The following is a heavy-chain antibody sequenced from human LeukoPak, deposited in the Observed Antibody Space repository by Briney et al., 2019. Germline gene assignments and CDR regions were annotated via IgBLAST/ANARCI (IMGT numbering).Heavy chain of an antibody. D-gene: IGHD5-18*01. CDR3: ARCQGDTAMANVPAFDY. J-gene: IGHJ4*02. CDR1: GYSFTSYW. Sequence: GESLKISCKGSGYSFTSYWIGWVRQMPGKGLEWMGIIYPGDSDTRYSPSFQGQVTISADKSISTAYLQWSSLKASDTAMYYCARCQGDTAMANVPAFDYWGQGTLVTVSS. CDR2: IYPGDSDT. V-gene: IGHV5-51*01.